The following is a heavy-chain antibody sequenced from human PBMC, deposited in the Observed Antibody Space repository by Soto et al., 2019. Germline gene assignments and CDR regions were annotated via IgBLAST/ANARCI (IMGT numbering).Heavy chain of an antibody. CDR3: ARALTPSDF. J-gene: IGHJ4*02. CDR2: INHSGSA. Sequence: SETLSLTCAVYDGSFSGYYWSLIRQPRGKGLEWIGEINHSGSANYNPSLKSRVTISVDTPKNQFSLTLSSVTAADTAVYYCARALTPSDFWGQGPLVTLSS. V-gene: IGHV4-34*01. CDR1: DGSFSGYY.